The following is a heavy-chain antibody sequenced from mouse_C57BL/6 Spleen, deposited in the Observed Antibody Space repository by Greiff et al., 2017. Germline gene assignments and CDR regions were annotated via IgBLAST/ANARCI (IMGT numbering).Heavy chain of an antibody. V-gene: IGHV1-26*01. CDR1: GYTFTDYY. J-gene: IGHJ3*01. Sequence: VQLQQSGPELVKPGASVKISCKASGYTFTDYYMNWVKQSHGKSLEWIGDINPNNGGTSYNQKFKGKATLTVDKSSSTAYMELRSLTSEDSAVYYCASGPYPIFFAYWGQGTLVTVSA. CDR2: INPNNGGT. CDR3: ASGPYPIFFAY. D-gene: IGHD2-10*01.